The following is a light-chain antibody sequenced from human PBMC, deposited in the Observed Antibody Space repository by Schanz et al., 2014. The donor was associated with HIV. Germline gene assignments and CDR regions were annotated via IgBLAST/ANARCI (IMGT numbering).Light chain of an antibody. CDR1: SGTIASDY. J-gene: IGLJ2*01. CDR3: QSSEDSNPVV. CDR2: DND. V-gene: IGLV6-57*04. Sequence: NFMLTQPHSVSESPGNTVTISCTRSSGTIASDYVQWYQQRPGSAPTIVIYDNDQRPSGVPNRFSGSIDSSSNSASLTISGLKSDDEADYYCQSSEDSNPVVFGGGTKLPVL.